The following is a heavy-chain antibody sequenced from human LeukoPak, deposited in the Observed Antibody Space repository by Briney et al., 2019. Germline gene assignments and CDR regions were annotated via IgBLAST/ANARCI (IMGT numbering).Heavy chain of an antibody. CDR1: GFTFSSYA. V-gene: IGHV3-23*01. Sequence: GGPLRLSCAASGFTFSSYAMSWVRQAPGKGLEWVSAISGSGGSTYYADSVKGRFTISRDNSKNTLYLQMNSLRAEDTAVYYCAKDEYYYDSSGHSGYYFDYWGQGTLVTVSS. D-gene: IGHD3-22*01. CDR3: AKDEYYYDSSGHSGYYFDY. J-gene: IGHJ4*02. CDR2: ISGSGGST.